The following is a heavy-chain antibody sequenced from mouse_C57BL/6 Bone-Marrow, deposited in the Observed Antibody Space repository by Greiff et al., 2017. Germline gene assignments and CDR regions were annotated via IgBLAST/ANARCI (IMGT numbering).Heavy chain of an antibody. J-gene: IGHJ2*01. Sequence: EVMLVESGGGLVQPGGSLKLSCAASGFTFSDYYMYWVRQTPEKRLEWVAYISNGGGSTYYPDTVKGRFTISRDNAKNTLYLQMSRLKSEDTAMYYCARGLPFDYWGQGTTLTVSS. CDR2: ISNGGGST. CDR1: GFTFSDYY. D-gene: IGHD3-1*01. V-gene: IGHV5-12*01. CDR3: ARGLPFDY.